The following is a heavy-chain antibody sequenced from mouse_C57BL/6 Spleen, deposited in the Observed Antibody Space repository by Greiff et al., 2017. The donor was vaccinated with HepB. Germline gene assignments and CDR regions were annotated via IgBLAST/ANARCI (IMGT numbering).Heavy chain of an antibody. CDR1: GYSITSGYY. V-gene: IGHV3-6*01. D-gene: IGHD2-2*01. CDR2: ISYDGSN. CDR3: AREGIYYGYDGYYAMDY. J-gene: IGHJ4*01. Sequence: EVQRVESGPGLVKPSQSLSLTCSVTGYSITSGYYWNWIRQFPGNKLEWMGYISYDGSNNYNPSLKNRISITRDTSKNQFFLKLNSVTTEDTATYYCAREGIYYGYDGYYAMDYWGQGTSVTVSS.